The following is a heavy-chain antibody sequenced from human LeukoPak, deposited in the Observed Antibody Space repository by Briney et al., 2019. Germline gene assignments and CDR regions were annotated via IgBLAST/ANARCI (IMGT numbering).Heavy chain of an antibody. J-gene: IGHJ5*02. CDR2: IYWDDDK. D-gene: IGHD3-3*01. Sequence: ESGPTLVNPTQTLTLTCTFSGFSLSTSGVGVGWIRQPPGKALEWLALIYWDDDKRYSPSLKSRLTITKDTSKNQVVLTMTNMDPVDTATYYCAHNGRSIWSGYYMSWFDPWGQGTLVTVSS. CDR3: AHNGRSIWSGYYMSWFDP. V-gene: IGHV2-5*02. CDR1: GFSLSTSGVG.